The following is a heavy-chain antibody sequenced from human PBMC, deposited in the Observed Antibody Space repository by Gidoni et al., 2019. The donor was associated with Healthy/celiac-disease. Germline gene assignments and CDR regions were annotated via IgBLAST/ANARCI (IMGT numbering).Heavy chain of an antibody. D-gene: IGHD6-13*01. J-gene: IGHJ4*02. V-gene: IGHV3-21*01. Sequence: EVQLVESGGGLVKPGGSLRLSCAASGFTFSSYSMNWVRQAPGKGLEWVSSISSSSSYIYYADSVKGRFTISRDNAKNSLYLQMNSLRAEDTAVYYCARERGTAADFDYWGQGTLVTVSS. CDR1: GFTFSSYS. CDR2: ISSSSSYI. CDR3: ARERGTAADFDY.